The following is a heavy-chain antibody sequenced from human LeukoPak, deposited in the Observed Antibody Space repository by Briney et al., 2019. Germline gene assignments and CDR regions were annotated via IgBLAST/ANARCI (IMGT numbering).Heavy chain of an antibody. CDR2: IYYTGST. D-gene: IGHD3-9*01. V-gene: IGHV4-34*01. CDR1: GGSFSGYY. Sequence: SETLSLTCAVYGGSFSGYYWSWIRQPPGKGLEWIGSIYYTGSTYYNPSFKSRITISVDTSKNQFSLKVISVTAADTAVYYCARFLAGTRHFHFYYYMDVWGKGTTATISS. CDR3: ARFLAGTRHFHFYYYMDV. J-gene: IGHJ6*03.